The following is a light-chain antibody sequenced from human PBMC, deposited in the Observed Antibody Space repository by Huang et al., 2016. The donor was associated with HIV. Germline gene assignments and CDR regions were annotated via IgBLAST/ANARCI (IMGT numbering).Light chain of an antibody. V-gene: IGKV1-NL1*01. Sequence: DIQMTQSPSSLSASVGDRVTITCRASQGIGNSLAWYQQKPEKAPRLLIYATSRLERGCPSIFSGSVSGTHYTLTISTLQPEDIASYYCQQYHGIPWTFGQGTMVEIK. CDR3: QQYHGIPWT. J-gene: IGKJ1*01. CDR1: QGIGNS. CDR2: ATS.